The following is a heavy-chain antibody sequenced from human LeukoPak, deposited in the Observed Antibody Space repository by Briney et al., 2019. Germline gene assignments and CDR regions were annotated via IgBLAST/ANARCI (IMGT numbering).Heavy chain of an antibody. V-gene: IGHV3-11*01. CDR3: APPTSIAVAGTVFDY. J-gene: IGHJ4*02. D-gene: IGHD6-19*01. Sequence: PGGSLRLSCAASGFTFSDYYMSWIRQAPGKGLEWVSYISSSGSTIYYADSVKGRFTISRDNAKNSLYLQMNSLRAEDTAVYYCAPPTSIAVAGTVFDYWGQGTLVTVSS. CDR2: ISSSGSTI. CDR1: GFTFSDYY.